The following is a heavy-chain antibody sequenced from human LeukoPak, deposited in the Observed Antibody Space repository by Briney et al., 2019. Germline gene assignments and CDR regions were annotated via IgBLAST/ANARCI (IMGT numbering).Heavy chain of an antibody. CDR3: ARGDDSGYYDYFDT. J-gene: IGHJ4*02. V-gene: IGHV3-53*01. CDR2: IYTGGNT. Sequence: GGSLRLSCAASGFTVDSNYLSWVRQAPGKGLEWVSTIYTGGNTYYAASVKGRFTISRDFSKNTVFLHMNSLRAEDTAMYYCARGDDSGYYDYFDTGAREPWSPSPQ. CDR1: GFTVDSNY. D-gene: IGHD3-22*01.